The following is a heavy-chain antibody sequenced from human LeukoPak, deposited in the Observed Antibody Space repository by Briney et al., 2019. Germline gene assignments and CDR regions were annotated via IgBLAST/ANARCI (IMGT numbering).Heavy chain of an antibody. J-gene: IGHJ4*02. V-gene: IGHV1-18*01. CDR2: TSAYNGNT. Sequence: GASVKVSCKASGYTFTSYGISWVRQAPGQGLEWMGWTSAYNGNTNYAQKLQGRVTMTTDTSTSTAYMELRSLRSDDTAVYYCARDREVLRFLEWFLTDWGQGTLVTVSS. CDR3: ARDREVLRFLEWFLTD. D-gene: IGHD3-3*01. CDR1: GYTFTSYG.